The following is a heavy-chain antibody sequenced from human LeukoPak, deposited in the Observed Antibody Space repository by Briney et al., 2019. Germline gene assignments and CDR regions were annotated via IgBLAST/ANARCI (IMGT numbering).Heavy chain of an antibody. CDR1: GYTFTSYG. Sequence: ASVKVSCKASGYTFTSYGISWVRQAPGQGLEWMVWISAYNGNTNYAQKLQGRVTMTTDTSTSTAYMELRSLRSDDTAVYYCARDLGTRWLPRGQMGYWGQGTLVTVSS. J-gene: IGHJ4*02. CDR2: ISAYNGNT. D-gene: IGHD5-24*01. CDR3: ARDLGTRWLPRGQMGY. V-gene: IGHV1-18*01.